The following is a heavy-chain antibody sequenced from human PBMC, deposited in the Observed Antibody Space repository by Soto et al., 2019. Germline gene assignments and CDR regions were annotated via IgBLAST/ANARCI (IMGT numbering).Heavy chain of an antibody. CDR2: IWFDGSNK. CDR3: ARGGLYDSSGYYADY. CDR1: GFTFSSYG. D-gene: IGHD3-22*01. J-gene: IGHJ4*02. V-gene: IGHV3-33*01. Sequence: QVQLVESGGGVVQPGRSLRLSCAASGFTFSSYGIHWIRQAPGKGLEWVTLIWFDGSNKYYADSVKGRFTISRDNSKNTLYLQMNSLRAEDTAVYYCARGGLYDSSGYYADYRGQGTLVTVSS.